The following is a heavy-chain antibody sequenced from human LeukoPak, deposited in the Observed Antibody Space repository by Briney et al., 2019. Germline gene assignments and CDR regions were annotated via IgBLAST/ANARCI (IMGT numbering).Heavy chain of an antibody. Sequence: GASVKVSCKSSGYTFTGYHMHWVRQAPGQGLEWMGWINPNSGGTNYAQNFQDRVTMTRDTSINTAYMELSRLRSDDTAVYYCAINPDSSGGGSDWYFDLWGRGTLVTVSS. CDR3: AINPDSSGGGSDWYFDL. V-gene: IGHV1-2*02. D-gene: IGHD3-22*01. CDR2: INPNSGGT. CDR1: GYTFTGYH. J-gene: IGHJ2*01.